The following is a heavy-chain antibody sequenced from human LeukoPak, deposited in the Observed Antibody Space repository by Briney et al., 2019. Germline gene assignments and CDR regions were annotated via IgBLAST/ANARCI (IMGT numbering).Heavy chain of an antibody. J-gene: IGHJ5*02. CDR3: ARLGSYSDH. CDR1: DGSINSYY. CDR2: IHSSGAT. D-gene: IGHD1-26*01. Sequence: PSETLSFTCSVSDGSINSYYWSWIRQPPGKGLEWIGYIHSSGATHYNPSLKSRVTTSLDTSKNQFSLKLSSVTTADTAVYYCARLGSYSDHWGQGTLVTVSS. V-gene: IGHV4-4*09.